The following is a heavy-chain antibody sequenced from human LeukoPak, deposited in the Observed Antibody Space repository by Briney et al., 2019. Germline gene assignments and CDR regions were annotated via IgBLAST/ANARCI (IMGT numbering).Heavy chain of an antibody. CDR3: ARGRSGTTVTTSWDFDL. Sequence: SQTLSLTYTVSGGSISSGGYYWSWIRQHPGKGLEWIGYIYHSGSTYYNPSLKSRVTTSVDTSKNQFSLKLSSVTAADTAVYYCARGRSGTTVTTSWDFDLWGRGTLVTVSS. J-gene: IGHJ2*01. CDR1: GGSISSGGYY. D-gene: IGHD4-17*01. CDR2: IYHSGST. V-gene: IGHV4-31*03.